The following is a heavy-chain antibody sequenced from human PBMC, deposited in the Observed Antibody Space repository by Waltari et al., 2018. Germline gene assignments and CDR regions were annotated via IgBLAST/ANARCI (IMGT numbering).Heavy chain of an antibody. Sequence: EVQLVESGGGLVQPGGSLRLSCAASGFTFSSYWMSWVRQAPGKGLEWVANIKQDGREKYYVDAVKGRFTISRDNAKNSLYLQMNSLRAEGTAVYYCAREHLDNCGFFGLSDYWGQGTLVTVSS. CDR2: IKQDGREK. V-gene: IGHV3-7*03. CDR3: AREHLDNCGFFGLSDY. J-gene: IGHJ4*02. CDR1: GFTFSSYW. D-gene: IGHD1-20*01.